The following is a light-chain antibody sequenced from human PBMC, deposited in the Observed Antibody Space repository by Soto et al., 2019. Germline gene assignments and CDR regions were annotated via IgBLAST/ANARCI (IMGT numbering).Light chain of an antibody. CDR3: LQSKNWPPWT. V-gene: IGKV3-15*01. J-gene: IGKJ1*01. CDR1: QSVDTS. Sequence: EIVMTQSPATLSVSPGESATLSCRASQSVDTSLAWYQHQPGQAPRLLIYGASTRATGIPARFSGSGSGTEFTLTIISLQSEDFAVYYCLQSKNWPPWTFGQGTKVEI. CDR2: GAS.